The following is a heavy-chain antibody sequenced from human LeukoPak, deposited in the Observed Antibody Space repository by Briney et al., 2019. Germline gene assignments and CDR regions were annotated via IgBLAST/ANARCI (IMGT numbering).Heavy chain of an antibody. D-gene: IGHD3-3*01. Sequence: PSETLSLTCTVSGGSISSYYWSWVRQPPGKGLEWIGFVYYTGSTNYSPSLKSRVTISVDTSKNQFSLKLRSVTAADTAVYYCARSARLMKGVVEVTALDDWGQGTLVTVSS. J-gene: IGHJ4*02. CDR3: ARSARLMKGVVEVTALDD. V-gene: IGHV4-59*01. CDR2: VYYTGST. CDR1: GGSISSYY.